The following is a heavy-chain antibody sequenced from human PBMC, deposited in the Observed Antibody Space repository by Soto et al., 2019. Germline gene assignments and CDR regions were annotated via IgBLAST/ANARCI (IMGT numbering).Heavy chain of an antibody. CDR2: IYYSGST. CDR3: ARDLYVRGAVVMDI. J-gene: IGHJ6*02. CDR1: GGSIRSGGYY. D-gene: IGHD3-10*01. V-gene: IGHV4-31*03. Sequence: QVQLQESGPGLVKPSQTLSLTCTVAGGSIRSGGYYWSWIRQHPGKGLERIGYIYYSGSTYYNPSLKSRVTISVDTSKNQFSLKLSSVTAADPAVYYCARDLYVRGAVVMDIWGQPTPLTVSS.